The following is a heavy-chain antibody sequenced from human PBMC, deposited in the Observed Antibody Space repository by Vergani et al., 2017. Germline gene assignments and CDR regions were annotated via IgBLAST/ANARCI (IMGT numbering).Heavy chain of an antibody. Sequence: QVQLVQSGAEVKKPGASVKVSCKASGYTFTGYYMHWVRQAPGQGLEWMGWINPNSGGTNYAQKFQGWVTMTRDTSISPAYMELSRLRSDDTAVYYCARDRDRYSSSWYFFDYWGQGTLVTVSS. J-gene: IGHJ4*02. CDR1: GYTFTGYY. CDR3: ARDRDRYSSSWYFFDY. D-gene: IGHD6-13*01. V-gene: IGHV1-2*04. CDR2: INPNSGGT.